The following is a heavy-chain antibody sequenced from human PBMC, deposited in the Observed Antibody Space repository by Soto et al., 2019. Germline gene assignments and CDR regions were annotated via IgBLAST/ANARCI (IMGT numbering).Heavy chain of an antibody. CDR1: GGSIRGYY. J-gene: IGHJ5*01. CDR3: ARDTQWSGGDWYEDWFDS. D-gene: IGHD2-21*02. CDR2: IYYTGRT. Sequence: SETLSLTCTVSGGSIRGYYWSWIRQPPGKGLEWIGHIYYTGRTNYNSPLKSRVTMSLDTSKNQFSLKLTSMTAADTAVYYCARDTQWSGGDWYEDWFDSRGQRTLVTVSS. V-gene: IGHV4-59*13.